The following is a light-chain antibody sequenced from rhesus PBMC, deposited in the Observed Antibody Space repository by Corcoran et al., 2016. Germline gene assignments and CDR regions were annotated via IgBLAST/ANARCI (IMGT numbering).Light chain of an antibody. CDR1: QGISTW. J-gene: IGKJ2*01. CDR2: QAS. CDR3: QQYSSRPYS. Sequence: DIQMTQSPPSLSASVGDTVTITCRASQGISTWLAWDQQKPGKAPKVLISQASNLQSGGPSRFSGSGAGTGFTLTISRLQAEDFATYHCQQYSSRPYSFGQGTKVEIK. V-gene: IGKV1-22*01.